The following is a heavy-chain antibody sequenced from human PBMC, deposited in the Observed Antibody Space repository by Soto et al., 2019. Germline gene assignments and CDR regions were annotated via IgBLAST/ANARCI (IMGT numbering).Heavy chain of an antibody. CDR3: TTARLWFGESYAFDI. J-gene: IGHJ3*02. CDR1: GFTFSNAW. CDR2: IKSKTDGGTT. V-gene: IGHV3-15*01. Sequence: EVQLVESGGGLVKPGGSLRLSCAASGFTFSNAWMSWVRQAPGKGLEWVGRIKSKTDGGTTDYAAPVKGRFTISRDDSKNTLYLQMNSMKTEDTAVYYCTTARLWFGESYAFDIWGQGTMVTVSS. D-gene: IGHD3-10*01.